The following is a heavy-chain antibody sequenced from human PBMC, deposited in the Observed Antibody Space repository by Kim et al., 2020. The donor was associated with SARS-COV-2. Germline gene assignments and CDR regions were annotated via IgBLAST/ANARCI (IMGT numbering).Heavy chain of an antibody. D-gene: IGHD3-10*01. CDR2: ISYDGSNK. CDR3: ANDYYGSGTPEYYFDY. CDR1: GFTFSSYA. Sequence: GGSLRLSCAASGFTFSSYAMHWVRQAPGKGLEWVAVISYDGSNKYYADSVKGRFTISRDNSKNTLYLQMNSLRAEDTAVYYCANDYYGSGTPEYYFDYWGQGTLVTVSS. V-gene: IGHV3-30*04. J-gene: IGHJ4*02.